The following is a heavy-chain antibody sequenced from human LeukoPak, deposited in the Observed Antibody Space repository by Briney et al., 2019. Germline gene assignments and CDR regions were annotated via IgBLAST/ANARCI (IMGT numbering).Heavy chain of an antibody. Sequence: GGSLRLSCAASGFTFSSYSMNWVRQAPGEGLEWVSSISSSSSYIYYADSVKGRFTISRDNAKNSLYLQMHSLRAEDTAVYYCASRTAIVVVVAAPDAFDIWGQGTMATVSS. J-gene: IGHJ3*02. V-gene: IGHV3-21*01. CDR3: ASRTAIVVVVAAPDAFDI. D-gene: IGHD2-15*01. CDR1: GFTFSSYS. CDR2: ISSSSSYI.